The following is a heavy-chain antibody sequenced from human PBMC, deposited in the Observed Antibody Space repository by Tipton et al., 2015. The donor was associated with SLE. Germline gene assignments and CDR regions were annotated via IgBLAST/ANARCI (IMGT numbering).Heavy chain of an antibody. J-gene: IGHJ5*02. CDR1: GGSISSHY. CDR3: ARWGAGSRGNWFDP. D-gene: IGHD1/OR15-1a*01. CDR2: IYYSGST. V-gene: IGHV4-59*11. Sequence: TLSLTCTVSGGSISSHYWSWIRQPPGKGLEWIGYIYYSGSTKYNPSLKNRVTISVDTSKNHFSLKLSSVTAADTAVYYCARWGAGSRGNWFDPWGQGTLITVSS.